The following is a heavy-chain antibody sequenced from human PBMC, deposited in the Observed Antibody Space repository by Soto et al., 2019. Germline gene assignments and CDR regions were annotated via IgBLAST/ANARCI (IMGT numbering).Heavy chain of an antibody. V-gene: IGHV3-66*01. Sequence: EVQVVESGGGLVQPGGSLRLSCAASGFTVSNNYMSWVRQAPGKGLEWVSVIYSGGSTYYADSVKGRFTISRDNSKNTLHLQKKSLRAEDTAVYYCARAPAECGSGTCYAGGVDYWGQGTLVTVSS. CDR3: ARAPAECGSGTCYAGGVDY. CDR2: IYSGGST. J-gene: IGHJ4*02. D-gene: IGHD2-2*01. CDR1: GFTVSNNY.